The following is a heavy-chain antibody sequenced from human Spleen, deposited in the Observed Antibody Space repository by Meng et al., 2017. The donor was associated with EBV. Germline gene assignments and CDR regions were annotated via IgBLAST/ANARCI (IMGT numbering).Heavy chain of an antibody. CDR3: ARDQPGWFDP. Sequence: QGQLQGSGSGLVRPSQTLSLTCTVSGDSITSGGYFWTWIRQTPGKGLEWIGNIYHSGTTYYNPSLKSRVTLSVDTSANQFSLKLTSLTAADTAVYYCARDQPGWFDPWGQGTLVTVSS. D-gene: IGHD1-14*01. CDR2: IYHSGTT. V-gene: IGHV4-30-2*01. J-gene: IGHJ5*02. CDR1: GDSITSGGYF.